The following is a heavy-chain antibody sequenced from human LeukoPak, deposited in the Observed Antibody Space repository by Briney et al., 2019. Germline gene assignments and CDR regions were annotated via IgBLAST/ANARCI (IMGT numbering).Heavy chain of an antibody. CDR3: AKDLFAAEYYFDD. Sequence: GGSLRLSCAASGFTFSNYVMTWVRQAPGKGLEWVSSTSGSGDSTYYADSVKGRFTISRDNSKNTLYLQVNSLRTEDTAVYYCAKDLFAAEYYFDDWGQGTLVTVSS. V-gene: IGHV3-23*01. J-gene: IGHJ4*02. CDR1: GFTFSNYV. D-gene: IGHD6-13*01. CDR2: TSGSGDST.